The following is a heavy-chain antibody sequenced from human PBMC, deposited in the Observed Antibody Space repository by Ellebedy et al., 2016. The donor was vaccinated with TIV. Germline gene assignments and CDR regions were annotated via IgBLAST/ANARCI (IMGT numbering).Heavy chain of an antibody. D-gene: IGHD2-15*01. Sequence: PGGSLRLSCAASGFNFRNYEFTWVRQAPGRGLEFVSYISSRGDFTYYADSVRGRFTISRDDADKSVYLQMNSLRGEDTALYYCARVLKDSSLKDYFYYGRDVWGQGTTVTVS. CDR3: ARVLKDSSLKDYFYYGRDV. CDR1: GFNFRNYE. CDR2: ISSRGDFT. V-gene: IGHV3-48*03. J-gene: IGHJ6*02.